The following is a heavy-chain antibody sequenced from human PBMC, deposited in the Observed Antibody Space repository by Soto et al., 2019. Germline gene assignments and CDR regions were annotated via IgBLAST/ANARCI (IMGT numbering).Heavy chain of an antibody. V-gene: IGHV1-69*01. D-gene: IGHD3-22*01. Sequence: QVQLVQSGAEVKKPGSSVKVSCKASGGTFSSYAISWVRQAPGQVLEWMGGIIPIFGTANYAQKFQGRVTITADESKSPAYMELSSLRSEDTAVYHCASLGYYDSSGYYYANGYYWGQGTLVTVSS. J-gene: IGHJ4*02. CDR3: ASLGYYDSSGYYYANGYY. CDR1: GGTFSSYA. CDR2: IIPIFGTA.